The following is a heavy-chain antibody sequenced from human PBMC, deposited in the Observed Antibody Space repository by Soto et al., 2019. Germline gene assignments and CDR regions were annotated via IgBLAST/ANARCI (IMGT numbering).Heavy chain of an antibody. D-gene: IGHD6-19*01. J-gene: IGHJ4*02. CDR2: INAGNGNT. CDR3: ARAITVANYYFDY. Sequence: ASVKVSCKASGYTFTSYAMHWVRQAPGQRLEWMGWINAGNGNTKYSQKFQGRVTITRDTSASTAYMELSSLRSEDTAVYYCARAITVANYYFDYWGRGTLVTVSS. CDR1: GYTFTSYA. V-gene: IGHV1-3*01.